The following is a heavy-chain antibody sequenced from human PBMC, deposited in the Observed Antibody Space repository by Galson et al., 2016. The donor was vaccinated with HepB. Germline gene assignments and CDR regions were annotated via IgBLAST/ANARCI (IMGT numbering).Heavy chain of an antibody. CDR1: GGSISRSSYY. CDR3: ARDVGYDSSGFHHYFDY. CDR2: IYYSGST. Sequence: ETLSLTCTVSGGSISRSSYYWGWIRQPPGKELEWIGSIYYSGSTYYNPSLKRRVTISVDTSKNQFSLKLSSVTAADTAVYYCARDVGYDSSGFHHYFDYWGQGTLATVSS. J-gene: IGHJ4*02. D-gene: IGHD3-22*01. V-gene: IGHV4-39*07.